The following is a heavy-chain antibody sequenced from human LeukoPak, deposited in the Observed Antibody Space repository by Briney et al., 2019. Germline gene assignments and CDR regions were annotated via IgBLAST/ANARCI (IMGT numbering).Heavy chain of an antibody. D-gene: IGHD6-19*01. CDR2: ISYDGSNK. CDR1: GFTFSSYA. Sequence: LSGRSLRLSCAAPGFTFSSYAMHWVRQAPGKGLEWVAVISYDGSNKYYADSVKGRFTISRDNSKNTLYLQMNSLRAEDTAVYYCARDIHSSGWYLGYWGQGTLVTVSS. CDR3: ARDIHSSGWYLGY. J-gene: IGHJ4*02. V-gene: IGHV3-30-3*01.